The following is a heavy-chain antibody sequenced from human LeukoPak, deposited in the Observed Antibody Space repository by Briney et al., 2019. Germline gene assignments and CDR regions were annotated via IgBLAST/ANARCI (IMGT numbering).Heavy chain of an antibody. D-gene: IGHD5-18*01. V-gene: IGHV3-21*01. J-gene: IGHJ4*02. CDR3: AREGSYSYGPTSIDY. CDR2: ISSSSSYI. CDR1: GFTFSSYW. Sequence: PGGSLRLSCAASGFTFSSYWMSWVRQAPGKGLEWVSSISSSSSYIYYADSVKGRFTISRDNAKNSLYLQMNSLRAEDTAVYYCAREGSYSYGPTSIDYWGQGTLVTVSS.